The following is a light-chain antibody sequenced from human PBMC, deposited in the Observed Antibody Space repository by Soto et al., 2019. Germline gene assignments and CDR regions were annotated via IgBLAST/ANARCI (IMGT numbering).Light chain of an antibody. Sequence: QSVLTQPASVSGSPGQSITISCTGTSSDVGGYNYVSWYQQHPGKAPKLMIYDVGNRPSGVSNRFSGSKSGNTASLTISGLQAEDEADYYCSSYTSSSPLNVFGTGTKVTVL. V-gene: IGLV2-14*01. CDR3: SSYTSSSPLNV. CDR1: SSDVGGYNY. J-gene: IGLJ1*01. CDR2: DVG.